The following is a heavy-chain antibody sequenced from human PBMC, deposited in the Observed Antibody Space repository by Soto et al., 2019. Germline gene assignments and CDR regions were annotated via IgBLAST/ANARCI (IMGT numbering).Heavy chain of an antibody. CDR2: INHSGST. CDR1: GGSFSGYY. D-gene: IGHD2-2*01. Sequence: SETLSLTCAVYGGSFSGYYWSWIRQPPGKGLEWIGEINHSGSTNYNPSLKSRVTISVDTSKNQFSLKLSSVTAADTAVYYCARARFCTSTSCYHYFDFWGQGTLVTVSS. V-gene: IGHV4-34*01. J-gene: IGHJ4*02. CDR3: ARARFCTSTSCYHYFDF.